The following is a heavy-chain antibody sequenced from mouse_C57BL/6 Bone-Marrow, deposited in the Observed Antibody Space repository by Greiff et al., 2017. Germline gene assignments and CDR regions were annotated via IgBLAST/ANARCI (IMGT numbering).Heavy chain of an antibody. CDR2: ISGGGSYT. D-gene: IGHD1-3*01. CDR3: ARHNLYYAMDY. Sequence: EVKLMESGGDLVKPGGSLKLSCAASGFTFSSYGMSWVRQTPDKRLEWVATISGGGSYTYYPDSVKGRFTISRDNAKNTLYLQMSSLKSEDTAMYYCARHNLYYAMDYWGQGTSVTVSS. V-gene: IGHV5-6*02. J-gene: IGHJ4*01. CDR1: GFTFSSYG.